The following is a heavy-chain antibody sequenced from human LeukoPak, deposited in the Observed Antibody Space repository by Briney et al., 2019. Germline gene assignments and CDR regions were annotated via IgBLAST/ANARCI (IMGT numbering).Heavy chain of an antibody. Sequence: GGSLRLSCAASGFTFSSYGMHWVRQAPGKGLEWVAVISYDGSNKYYADSVKGRFTISRDNSKNTLYLQMNGLRAEDTAVYYCAKDEEIGGITIFGVVIGPTTGMDVWGQGTTVTVSS. D-gene: IGHD3-3*01. J-gene: IGHJ6*02. CDR3: AKDEEIGGITIFGVVIGPTTGMDV. CDR2: ISYDGSNK. CDR1: GFTFSSYG. V-gene: IGHV3-30*18.